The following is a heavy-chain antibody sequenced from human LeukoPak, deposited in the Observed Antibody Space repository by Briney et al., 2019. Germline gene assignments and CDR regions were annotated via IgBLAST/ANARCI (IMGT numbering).Heavy chain of an antibody. D-gene: IGHD1-20*01. J-gene: IGHJ4*02. CDR3: AKVYALTGTMFLFDY. Sequence: PGGSLRLSCAASGFTFSSYAMSWVRQAPGKGLEWVSAISGSGGSTYYADSVKGRFTISRDNSKNTLYLQMNSLRAEDTAVYYCAKVYALTGTMFLFDYWGQGTLVTVSS. V-gene: IGHV3-23*01. CDR1: GFTFSSYA. CDR2: ISGSGGST.